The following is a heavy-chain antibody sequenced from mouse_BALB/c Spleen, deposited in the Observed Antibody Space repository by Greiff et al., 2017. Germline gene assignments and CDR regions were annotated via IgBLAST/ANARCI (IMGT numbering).Heavy chain of an antibody. CDR2: INPYNGGT. J-gene: IGHJ3*01. V-gene: IGHV1-18*01. CDR3: ARILYDYDGSFAY. D-gene: IGHD2-4*01. CDR1: GYSFTGYT. Sequence: EVKLVESGPELVKPGASMKISCKASGYSFTGYTMNWVKQSHGKNLEWIGLINPYNGGTSYNQKFKGKATLTVDKSSSTAYMELLSLTSEDSAVYYCARILYDYDGSFAYWGQGTLVTVSA.